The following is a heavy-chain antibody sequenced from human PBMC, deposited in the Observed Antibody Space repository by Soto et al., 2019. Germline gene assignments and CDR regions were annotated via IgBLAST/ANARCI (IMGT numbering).Heavy chain of an antibody. V-gene: IGHV3-30*18. J-gene: IGHJ4*02. Sequence: QVQLVESGGGVVQPGRSLRLSCAASGFTFSSYGMHWVRQAPGKGLEWVAVISYDGSNKYYADSVKGRFTITRDNFKNAVFLQMISLRGDETAVYLCANDRTTCLVFSHYLDFWGRGDLVPVSS. CDR3: ANDRTTCLVFSHYLDF. CDR2: ISYDGSNK. D-gene: IGHD3-3*02. CDR1: GFTFSSYG.